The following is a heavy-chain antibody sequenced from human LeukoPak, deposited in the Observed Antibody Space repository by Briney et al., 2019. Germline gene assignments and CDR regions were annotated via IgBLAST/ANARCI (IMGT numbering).Heavy chain of an antibody. CDR3: AQGVRGVIGLGALDI. CDR2: ISGSGGST. Sequence: PGGSLRLSCAASGFTFSSYAMSWVRQAPGKGLEWVSAISGSGGSTYYADSVEGRFTISRDNSKNTLYLQMNSLRAEDTAVYYCAQGVRGVIGLGALDIWGQGTMVTVSS. CDR1: GFTFSSYA. J-gene: IGHJ3*02. D-gene: IGHD3-10*01. V-gene: IGHV3-23*01.